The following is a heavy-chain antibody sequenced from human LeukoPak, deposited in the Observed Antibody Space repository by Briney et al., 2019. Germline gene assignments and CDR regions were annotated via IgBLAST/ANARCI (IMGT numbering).Heavy chain of an antibody. V-gene: IGHV5-51*01. J-gene: IGHJ3*01. Sequence: GESLKISCKGSGYSFTSYWIGWVRQMPGKGLEWMGVIYPGDSDTRYSPSFQGQVTISADKSISTAYLQWSSLKASDTAMFYCARGTCSDTSCYAAFDLWGQGTLVTVSS. CDR3: ARGTCSDTSCYAAFDL. CDR1: GYSFTSYW. D-gene: IGHD2-2*01. CDR2: IYPGDSDT.